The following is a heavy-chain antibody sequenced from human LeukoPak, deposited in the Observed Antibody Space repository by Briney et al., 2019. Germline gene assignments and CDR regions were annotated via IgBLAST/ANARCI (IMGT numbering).Heavy chain of an antibody. J-gene: IGHJ4*02. CDR2: ISSSSSTI. D-gene: IGHD3-22*01. Sequence: GGSLRLSCAASGFTFSSHSMNWVRQAPGKGLEWVSYISSSSSTIYYADSVKGRFTISRDNSKNTLYLQMNSLRAEDTAVYYCAKTPIMMYYDGSGYYEADYWGQGTLVTVSS. CDR1: GFTFSSHS. V-gene: IGHV3-48*01. CDR3: AKTPIMMYYDGSGYYEADY.